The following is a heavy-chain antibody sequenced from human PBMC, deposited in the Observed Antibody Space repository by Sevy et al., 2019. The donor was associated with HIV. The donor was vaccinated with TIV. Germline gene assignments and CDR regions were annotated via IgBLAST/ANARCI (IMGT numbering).Heavy chain of an antibody. D-gene: IGHD6-13*01. CDR1: GYTFTGYY. CDR2: INPNSGGT. V-gene: IGHV1-2*02. J-gene: IGHJ5*02. CDR3: ARGLAADAKGFDP. Sequence: ASVKVSCKASGYTFTGYYMHWVRQAPGQGLEWMGWINPNSGGTNYAQKFQGRVTMTRDTSISTAYMELSRLRSDDTAVYYCARGLAADAKGFDPWGQGTLVTVSS.